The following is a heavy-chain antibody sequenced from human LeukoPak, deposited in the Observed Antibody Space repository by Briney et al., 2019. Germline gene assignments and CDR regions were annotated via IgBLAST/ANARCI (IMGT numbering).Heavy chain of an antibody. CDR1: GLTFSSYS. Sequence: PGGSLRLSCAASGLTFSSYSMNWVRQAPGKGLEWVSSISSSSNYIYYADSVNGRFTISRDNGKNSLYLQMNSLRAEDTAVYYCARVPHAMVRGVIITEFYFDYWGQGTLVTVSS. V-gene: IGHV3-21*01. D-gene: IGHD3-10*01. CDR3: ARVPHAMVRGVIITEFYFDY. J-gene: IGHJ4*02. CDR2: ISSSSNYI.